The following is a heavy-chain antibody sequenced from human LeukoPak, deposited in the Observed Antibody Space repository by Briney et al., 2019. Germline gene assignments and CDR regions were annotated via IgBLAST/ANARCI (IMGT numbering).Heavy chain of an antibody. Sequence: GESLKISCKGPGYSFTSYWIGWVRQMPGKGLEWMGIIYPGDSDTRYSPSFQGQVTISADKSISTAYLQWSSLKASDTAMYYCARRSITMVRGVISDDAFDIWGQGTMVTVSS. CDR3: ARRSITMVRGVISDDAFDI. CDR1: GYSFTSYW. CDR2: IYPGDSDT. V-gene: IGHV5-51*01. D-gene: IGHD3-10*01. J-gene: IGHJ3*02.